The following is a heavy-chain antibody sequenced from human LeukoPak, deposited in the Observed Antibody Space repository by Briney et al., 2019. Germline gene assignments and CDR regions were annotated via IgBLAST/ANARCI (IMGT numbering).Heavy chain of an antibody. CDR1: GYTFSNYD. CDR2: MNPNSGNT. D-gene: IGHD3-10*01. J-gene: IGHJ5*02. CDR3: AREMVRGVISFENWFDP. V-gene: IGHV1-8*02. Sequence: ASVKVSCKASGYTFSNYDINWVRQATGQGLEWMGWMNPNSGNTGYAQKFQGRVTMTRNTSINTAYMELSSLRSEDTAVYYCAREMVRGVISFENWFDPWGQGTLVTVSS.